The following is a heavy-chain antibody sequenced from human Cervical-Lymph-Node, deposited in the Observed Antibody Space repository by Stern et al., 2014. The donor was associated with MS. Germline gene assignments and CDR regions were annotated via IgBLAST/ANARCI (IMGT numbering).Heavy chain of an antibody. Sequence: VQLVESGGGVVQPGRSLRLSCAASGFTFNSHGMHWVRQAPGKGLEWVSFISYDGANKYYADSVKGRFTISRDNSKNTLYLQMNSLKTDDTAVYYCAKDIDSGSYYGRYPFDFWGQGTLVTVSS. CDR1: GFTFNSHG. CDR3: AKDIDSGSYYGRYPFDF. CDR2: ISYDGANK. J-gene: IGHJ4*02. V-gene: IGHV3-30*18. D-gene: IGHD1-26*01.